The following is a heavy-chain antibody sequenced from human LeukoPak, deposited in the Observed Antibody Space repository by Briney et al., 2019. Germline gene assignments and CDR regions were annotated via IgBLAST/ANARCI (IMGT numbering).Heavy chain of an antibody. CDR1: GFTFSSYA. V-gene: IGHV3-30-3*01. CDR2: ISYDGSNK. CDR3: ARGVGSYGSPSDY. D-gene: IGHD4-17*01. J-gene: IGHJ4*02. Sequence: GGSLRLSCAASGFTFSSYAMHWVRQAPGKGLEGVAVISYDGSNKYYADSVKGRFTISRDNSKSTLYLQMNSLRAEDTAVYYCARGVGSYGSPSDYWGQGTLVTVSS.